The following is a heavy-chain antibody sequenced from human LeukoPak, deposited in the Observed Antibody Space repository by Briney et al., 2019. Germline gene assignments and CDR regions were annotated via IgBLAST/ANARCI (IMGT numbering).Heavy chain of an antibody. D-gene: IGHD3-3*01. CDR3: ASRGKSPYYDFWSDGPSDY. V-gene: IGHV1-2*06. CDR1: GYTFTGYY. CDR2: INPSSGGT. Sequence: ASVKVSCKASGYTFTGYYMHWVRQAPGQGLEWMGRINPSSGGTNYAQKFQGRVTMTRDTSISTAYMELSRLRSDDTAVYYCASRGKSPYYDFWSDGPSDYWRQGPLVTVSS. J-gene: IGHJ4*02.